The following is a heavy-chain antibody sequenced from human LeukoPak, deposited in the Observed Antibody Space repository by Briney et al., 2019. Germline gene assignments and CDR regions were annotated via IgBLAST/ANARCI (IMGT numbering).Heavy chain of an antibody. V-gene: IGHV3-21*01. CDR1: GFTFSSYG. CDR3: AGGYSYGARVDY. CDR2: ISSSSSYI. D-gene: IGHD5-18*01. Sequence: GGSLRLSCAASGFTFSSYGMNWVRQAPGKGLEWVSSISSSSSYIYYADSVKGRFTISRDNAKNSLYLQMNSLRAEDTAVYYCAGGYSYGARVDYWGQGTLVTVSS. J-gene: IGHJ4*02.